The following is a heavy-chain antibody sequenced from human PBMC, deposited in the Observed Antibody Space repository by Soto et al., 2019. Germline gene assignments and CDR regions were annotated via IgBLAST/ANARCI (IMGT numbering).Heavy chain of an antibody. V-gene: IGHV4-38-2*01. CDR1: GYYISSGYY. CDR2: IYHSGST. J-gene: IGHJ6*02. CDR3: ARGSIGYYYGMDV. Sequence: PSETLSLTCAVSGYYISSGYYWGWIRQPPGKGLEWIGSIYHSGSTYYNPSLKSRVTISVDTSKNQFSLKLSSVTAADTAVYYCARGSIGYYYGMDVWGQGTTVS. D-gene: IGHD2-15*01.